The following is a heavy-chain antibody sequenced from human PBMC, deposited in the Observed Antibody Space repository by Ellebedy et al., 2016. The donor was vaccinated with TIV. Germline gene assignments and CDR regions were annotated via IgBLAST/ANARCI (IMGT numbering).Heavy chain of an antibody. CDR3: AKLSQPQLLPAYRHAFDI. D-gene: IGHD2-2*01. Sequence: GESLKISCAASGFTFSSYAMAWVRQAPGKGLEWVSSLSVSGDTTYYADSVKGRFTISRDNSKNTLTLHMNRLRAEDTAVYYCAKLSQPQLLPAYRHAFDIWGQGTMVTVSS. J-gene: IGHJ3*02. CDR1: GFTFSSYA. V-gene: IGHV3-23*01. CDR2: LSVSGDTT.